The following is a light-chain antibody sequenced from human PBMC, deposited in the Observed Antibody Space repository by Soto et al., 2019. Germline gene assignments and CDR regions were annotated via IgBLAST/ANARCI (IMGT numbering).Light chain of an antibody. CDR1: SSDVGSYNL. CDR3: CSYAGRNVV. J-gene: IGLJ2*01. CDR2: EGS. Sequence: QSALTQPASVSGSPGQSITISCTGTSSDVGSYNLVSWYQQHPGKAPKLMIYEGSKRPSGVSNRFSGSKSGNTASLTSSGLQAEDEADYYCCSYAGRNVVFGGGTKLTVL. V-gene: IGLV2-23*01.